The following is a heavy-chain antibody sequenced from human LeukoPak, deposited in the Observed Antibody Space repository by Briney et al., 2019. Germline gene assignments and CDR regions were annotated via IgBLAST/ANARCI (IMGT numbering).Heavy chain of an antibody. CDR1: GFTFSDFA. J-gene: IGHJ4*02. Sequence: GRSLRLSCGASGFTFSDFAMSWVRLAPGKGLEWVSSIEKDASRAYYADSVRGRFTVSRDNSKNTLYLQMSSLRVEDTALYYCAKQEGALIQNWCFDHWGLGTLVTVSS. V-gene: IGHV3-23*03. D-gene: IGHD1-26*01. CDR3: AKQEGALIQNWCFDH. CDR2: IEKDASRA.